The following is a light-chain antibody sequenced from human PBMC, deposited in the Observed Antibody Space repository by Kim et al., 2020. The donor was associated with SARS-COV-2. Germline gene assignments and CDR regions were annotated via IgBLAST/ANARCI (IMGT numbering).Light chain of an antibody. CDR3: SSYAGSNNYV. CDR1: SSDVGGYNY. CDR2: EVS. Sequence: QSALTQPPSASGSPGQSVTISCTGTSSDVGGYNYVSWYQQHPGKAPKLMIYEVSKRPSGVPDRFSGSKSGNAASLTVSGLQAEDDDDYYCSSYAGSNNYVFGTGTKVTVL. J-gene: IGLJ1*01. V-gene: IGLV2-8*01.